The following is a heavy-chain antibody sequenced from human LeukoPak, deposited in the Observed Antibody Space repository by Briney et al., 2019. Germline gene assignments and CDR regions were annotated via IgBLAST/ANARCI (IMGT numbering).Heavy chain of an antibody. Sequence: PSQTLSLTCTVSGCHISSGTYYRSWIRQPAGKGLEWIGRFYTSGSTNYNPYLKSRVTISVDTSKNQFSLKLSSVTAADTAVYYCARGPYAWGYIDYWGQGTLVTVSS. V-gene: IGHV4-61*02. CDR3: ARGPYAWGYIDY. CDR2: FYTSGST. CDR1: GCHISSGTYY. D-gene: IGHD7-27*01. J-gene: IGHJ4*02.